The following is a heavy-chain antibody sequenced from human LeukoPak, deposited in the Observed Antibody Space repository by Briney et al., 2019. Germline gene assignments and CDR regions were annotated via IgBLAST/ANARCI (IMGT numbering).Heavy chain of an antibody. CDR3: VRDRSGSSSVY. V-gene: IGHV3-74*01. Sequence: GGSLRLSCAASGFTFSNYWMHWFRQAPGKGLVWVSHISSDGSSTTYADSVKGRFTISRDNAKNTLYLQMNSLRAEDTAVYYCVRDRSGSSSVYWGQGTLVTVPS. CDR2: ISSDGSST. J-gene: IGHJ4*02. CDR1: GFTFSNYW. D-gene: IGHD6-6*01.